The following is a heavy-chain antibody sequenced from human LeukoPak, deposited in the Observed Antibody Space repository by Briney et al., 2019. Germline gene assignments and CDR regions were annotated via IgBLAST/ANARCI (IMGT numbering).Heavy chain of an antibody. D-gene: IGHD4-23*01. CDR1: GGTFSSYA. Sequence: ASVKVSCKASGGTFSSYAISWVRQAPGQGLEWMGRIIPILGIANYAQKFQGRVTITADKSTSTAYMELSSLRSEDTAVYYCARDGDGGNSDHWGQGNLVTVSS. J-gene: IGHJ4*02. CDR2: IIPILGIA. CDR3: ARDGDGGNSDH. V-gene: IGHV1-69*04.